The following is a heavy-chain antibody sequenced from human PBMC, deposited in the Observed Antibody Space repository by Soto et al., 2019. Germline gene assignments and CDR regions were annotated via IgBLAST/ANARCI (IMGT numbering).Heavy chain of an antibody. CDR3: ARESRGYSYGYYDYYYYLDV. V-gene: IGHV1-8*01. J-gene: IGHJ6*03. CDR1: GYTFTSYD. D-gene: IGHD5-18*01. CDR2: MNPNSGNT. Sequence: ASVKVSCKASGYTFTSYDINWVRQATGQGLEWLGWMNPNSGNTGYAQKFQGRVTMTRNTSISTAYMELSSLRSEDTAVYYCARESRGYSYGYYDYYYYLDVWGKGTTVTVS.